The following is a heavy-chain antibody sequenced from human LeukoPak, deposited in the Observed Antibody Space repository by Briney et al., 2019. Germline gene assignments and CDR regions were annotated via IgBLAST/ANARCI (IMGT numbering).Heavy chain of an antibody. CDR2: IYHSGST. V-gene: IGHV4-30-2*02. CDR3: ARSIRQEQLGD. CDR1: GGSISSGGYS. D-gene: IGHD6-13*01. Sequence: PSQTLSLTCAVSGGSISSGGYSWSWIRQPPGKGLEWIGYIYHSGSTYYNPSLKSRVTISVDTSKNQFSLKLSSVTAADTAVYYCARSIRQEQLGDWGQGTLVTVSS. J-gene: IGHJ4*02.